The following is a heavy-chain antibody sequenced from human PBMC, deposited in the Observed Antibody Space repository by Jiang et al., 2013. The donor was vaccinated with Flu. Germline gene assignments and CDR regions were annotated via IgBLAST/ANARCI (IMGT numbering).Heavy chain of an antibody. D-gene: IGHD5-24*01. J-gene: IGHJ5*02. CDR1: GGSISSSSYY. CDR3: ARHAPSCDGYNCLGQSGWFDP. Sequence: KPSETLSLTCTVSGGSISSSSYYWGWIRQPPGKGLEWIGSIYYSGSTYYNPSLKSRVTISVDTSKNQFSLKLSSVTAADTAVYYCARHAPSCDGYNCLGQSGWFDPRGQGTLVTVSS. V-gene: IGHV4-39*01. CDR2: IYYSGST.